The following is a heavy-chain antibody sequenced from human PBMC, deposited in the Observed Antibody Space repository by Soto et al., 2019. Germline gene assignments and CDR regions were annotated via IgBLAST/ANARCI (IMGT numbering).Heavy chain of an antibody. D-gene: IGHD3-3*01. Sequence: GASVKVSCKASGYTFTSYDINWVRQATGQGLEWMGWMNPNSGNTGYAQKLQGRVTMTRNTSISTAYMELSSLRSEDTAVYYCARRNRYDFWSGSTQDVWGQGTTVTVSS. V-gene: IGHV1-8*01. CDR3: ARRNRYDFWSGSTQDV. J-gene: IGHJ6*02. CDR1: GYTFTSYD. CDR2: MNPNSGNT.